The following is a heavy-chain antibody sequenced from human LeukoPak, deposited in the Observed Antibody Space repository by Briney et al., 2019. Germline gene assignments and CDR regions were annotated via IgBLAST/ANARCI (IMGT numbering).Heavy chain of an antibody. D-gene: IGHD6-6*01. J-gene: IGHJ4*02. Sequence: SSETLSLTCTVSGGSISSSSYYWGWIRQPPGKGLEWIGSIYYSGSTYYNPSLKSRVTISVDTSKNQFSLKLSSVTAADTAVYYCARLYQLVGIDYWGQGALVTVSS. CDR3: ARLYQLVGIDY. CDR1: GGSISSSSYY. V-gene: IGHV4-39*01. CDR2: IYYSGST.